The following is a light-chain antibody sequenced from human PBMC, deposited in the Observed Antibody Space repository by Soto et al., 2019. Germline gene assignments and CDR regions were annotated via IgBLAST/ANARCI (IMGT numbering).Light chain of an antibody. CDR2: GAS. Sequence: EIVMTQSPAILSVSPGERATLSCRASQSVSSNLAWYHQKPGQTPRLLIYGASTRATGIPARFSGSASGTEFTLTISSLQSEDFAVYYCQQRSDWPLTFSGGTKVDIK. CDR3: QQRSDWPLT. J-gene: IGKJ4*01. CDR1: QSVSSN. V-gene: IGKV3D-15*01.